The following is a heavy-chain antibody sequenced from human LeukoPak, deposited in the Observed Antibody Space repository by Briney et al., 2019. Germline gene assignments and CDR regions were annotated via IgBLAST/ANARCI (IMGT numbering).Heavy chain of an antibody. CDR1: GGSISSSNW. V-gene: IGHV4-4*02. Sequence: SGTLSLTCAVSGGSISSSNWWSWVRQPPGKGLEWIGEIYHSGSTNYNPSLKSRVSISVDKSKNQFSLKLTSVTAADTAVYHCAGSQWELPWTYFYWGLGTLVTVAS. J-gene: IGHJ4*02. CDR2: IYHSGST. D-gene: IGHD1-26*01. CDR3: AGSQWELPWTYFY.